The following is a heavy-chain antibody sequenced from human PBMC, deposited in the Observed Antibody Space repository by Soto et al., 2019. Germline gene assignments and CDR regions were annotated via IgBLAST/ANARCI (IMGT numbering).Heavy chain of an antibody. CDR1: GFTFSSYA. D-gene: IGHD6-13*01. V-gene: IGHV3-23*01. Sequence: GESLKISCAASGFTFSSYAMSWVRQAPGKGLEWVSAISGSGGSTYYADSVKGRFTISRDNSKNTLYLQMNSLRAEHTALYYCAKVDRRIIDHCSSWYYYYYGMDVWGQGTTVTVSS. J-gene: IGHJ6*02. CDR3: AKVDRRIIDHCSSWYYYYYGMDV. CDR2: ISGSGGST.